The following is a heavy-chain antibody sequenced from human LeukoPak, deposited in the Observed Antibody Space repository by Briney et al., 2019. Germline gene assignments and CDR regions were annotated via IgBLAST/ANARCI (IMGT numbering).Heavy chain of an antibody. CDR3: ARQGSGGRAFDI. J-gene: IGHJ3*02. V-gene: IGHV4-59*08. Sequence: SETLSLTCTVSGGSFSTYYWSWIRQPPGKGLEWIGYIYYSGSTDCNPSLKSRVTMSLDTSKNQFSLKLSSVTAADTAVYYCARQGSGGRAFDIWGQGTMVTVSS. CDR1: GGSFSTYY. D-gene: IGHD1-26*01. CDR2: IYYSGST.